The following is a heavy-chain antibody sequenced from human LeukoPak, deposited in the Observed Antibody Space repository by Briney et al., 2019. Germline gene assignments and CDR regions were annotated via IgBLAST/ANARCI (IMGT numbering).Heavy chain of an antibody. CDR3: AKDIVATVSGHNDAFDI. D-gene: IGHD5-12*01. V-gene: IGHV3-9*01. CDR2: ISWNSGRI. CDR1: GFTLDDYA. J-gene: IGHJ3*02. Sequence: HPGGSLRLSCAASGFTLDDYAMHWVRQAPGKGLEWVSGISWNSGRIGYADSVKGRFTILRDNAKNSLYLQMNSLRAEDTALYYCAKDIVATVSGHNDAFDIWGQGTMVTVSS.